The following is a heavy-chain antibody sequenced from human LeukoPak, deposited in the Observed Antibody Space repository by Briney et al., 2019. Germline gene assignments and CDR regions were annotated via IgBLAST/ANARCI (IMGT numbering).Heavy chain of an antibody. CDR2: IYTSGST. CDR3: ARVEVPRDINDWYFDL. CDR1: GGSFDSKY. Sequence: SETLSLTCSVSGGSFDSKYWSWIRQPPGKGLEWIGYIYTSGSTNFNPSLRSRVAMSIDTSKNQFSLKVYSVTAADTAVYYCARVEVPRDINDWYFDLWGRGTLVTVSS. V-gene: IGHV4-4*09. D-gene: IGHD2-15*01. J-gene: IGHJ2*01.